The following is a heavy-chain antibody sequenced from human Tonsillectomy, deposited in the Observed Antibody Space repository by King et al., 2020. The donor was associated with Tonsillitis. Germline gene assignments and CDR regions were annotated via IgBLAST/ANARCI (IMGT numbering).Heavy chain of an antibody. D-gene: IGHD3-22*01. CDR3: ARDFVAYYYDSSGPIDY. Sequence: QLVQSGAEVKKPGASVKVSCKASGHTFTSYDMSWVRQAPGQGLEWMGWISAYNGNTNYAQRLQGRVTMTTDTSTSTAYMELRRLRSDDPAVYYCARDFVAYYYDSSGPIDYWGQGTLVTVSS. V-gene: IGHV1-18*04. CDR2: ISAYNGNT. CDR1: GHTFTSYD. J-gene: IGHJ4*02.